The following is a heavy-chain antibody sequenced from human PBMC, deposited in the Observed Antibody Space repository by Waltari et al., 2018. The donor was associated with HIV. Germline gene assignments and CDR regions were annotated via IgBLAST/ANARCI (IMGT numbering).Heavy chain of an antibody. J-gene: IGHJ4*02. CDR1: GFNFKGSA. Sequence: EVQLVESGGALVQPGGSLKLSCAASGFNFKGSALHWVRQASGKGLEWVGRIRSKLGSVATAYGASMKGRFTISRDDSKNTAYLQMNSLKTEDTALYYCTRWTAAAGTAFDYWGLGTLVTVSS. V-gene: IGHV3-73*01. CDR3: TRWTAAAGTAFDY. D-gene: IGHD6-13*01. CDR2: IRSKLGSVAT.